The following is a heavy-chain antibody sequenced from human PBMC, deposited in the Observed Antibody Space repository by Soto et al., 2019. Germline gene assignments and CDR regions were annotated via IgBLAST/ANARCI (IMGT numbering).Heavy chain of an antibody. CDR1: GDSIRGGGHY. D-gene: IGHD7-27*01. V-gene: IGHV4-31*03. CDR3: ARDTGLAPTVWGY. CDR2: VYHSGST. J-gene: IGHJ4*03. Sequence: QVQLQESGPGLVKPSQTLSLTCSVYGDSIRGGGHYWNWIRQFPGKGLEWIGYVYHSGSTHYNPSLRGRLTISIDTSKNRFSLRLISETAADTALYYCARDTGLAPTVWGYWGHGTQVTVSS.